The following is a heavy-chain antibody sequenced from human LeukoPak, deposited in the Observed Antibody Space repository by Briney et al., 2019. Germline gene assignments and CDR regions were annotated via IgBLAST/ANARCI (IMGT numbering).Heavy chain of an antibody. CDR2: ISSSSSYI. CDR1: GFTFSSYS. V-gene: IGHV3-21*01. D-gene: IGHD4-17*01. J-gene: IGHJ4*02. CDR3: ARAIMTTGILLTDY. Sequence: GGSLRLSCAASGFTFSSYSMNWVRQAPGKGLEWVSSISSSSSYIYYADSVKGRFTISRDNAKNSLYLQMNSLRAEDTAVYYCARAIMTTGILLTDYWGQGTLVTVSS.